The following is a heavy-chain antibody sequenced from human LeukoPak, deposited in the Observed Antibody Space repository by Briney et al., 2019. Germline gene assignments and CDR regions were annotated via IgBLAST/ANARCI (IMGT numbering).Heavy chain of an antibody. CDR2: IDYSGNT. Sequence: SETLSLTCTVSGGSIRSYYWSWIRQPPGKGLEWIGYIDYSGNTNYNPSLKSRVATSLDTSKNQFSLNLSSVTAADTAVFYCARATSYGDYVDYWGQGTLVTVSS. CDR3: ARATSYGDYVDY. J-gene: IGHJ4*02. V-gene: IGHV4-59*08. CDR1: GGSIRSYY. D-gene: IGHD4-17*01.